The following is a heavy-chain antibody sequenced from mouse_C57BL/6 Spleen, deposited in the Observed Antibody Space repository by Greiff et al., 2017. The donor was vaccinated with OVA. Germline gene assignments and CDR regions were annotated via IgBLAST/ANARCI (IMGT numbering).Heavy chain of an antibody. CDR2: ISDGGSYT. CDR1: GFTFSSYA. CDR3: AREGSGYPFDY. V-gene: IGHV5-4*01. J-gene: IGHJ2*01. D-gene: IGHD3-2*02. Sequence: EVKLVESGGGLVKPGGSLKLSCAASGFTFSSYAMSWVRQTPEKRLEWVATISDGGSYTYYPDNVKGRFTISRDNAKNNLYLQMSHLKSEDTAMYYCAREGSGYPFDYWGQGTTLTVSS.